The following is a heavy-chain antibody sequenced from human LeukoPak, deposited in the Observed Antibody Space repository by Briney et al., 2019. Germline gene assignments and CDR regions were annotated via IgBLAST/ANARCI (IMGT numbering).Heavy chain of an antibody. CDR2: ISYDGSNK. J-gene: IGHJ6*03. V-gene: IGHV3-30*04. Sequence: GRSLRLSCAASGFTFSNYAMHWVRQAPGKGLEWVAVISYDGSNKYYADSVKGRFTISRDNSKNTLYLQMNSLRAEDTAVYYCAKDPTYYYGSGSLKLAYYYYYYMDVWGKGTTVTISS. CDR1: GFTFSNYA. D-gene: IGHD3-10*01. CDR3: AKDPTYYYGSGSLKLAYYYYYYMDV.